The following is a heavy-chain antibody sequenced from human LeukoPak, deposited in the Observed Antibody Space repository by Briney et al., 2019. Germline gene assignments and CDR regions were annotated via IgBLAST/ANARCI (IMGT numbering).Heavy chain of an antibody. D-gene: IGHD3-22*01. J-gene: IGHJ4*02. CDR3: ARVYYYDSSGYYRLSKYYFDY. Sequence: GGSLRLSCAASGFTFSSYAMSWVRQAPGKGLEWVSAISGSGGSTYYADSVKGRFTISRDNSKNTLYLQMNSLRAEDTAVYYCARVYYYDSSGYYRLSKYYFDYWGQGTLVTVSS. CDR2: ISGSGGST. CDR1: GFTFSSYA. V-gene: IGHV3-23*01.